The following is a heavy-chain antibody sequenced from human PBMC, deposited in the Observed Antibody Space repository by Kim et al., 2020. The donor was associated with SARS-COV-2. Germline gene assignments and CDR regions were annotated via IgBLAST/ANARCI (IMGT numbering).Heavy chain of an antibody. V-gene: IGHV4-39*01. CDR1: GGSISSSSYY. CDR2: IYYSGST. Sequence: SETLSLTCTVSGGSISSSSYYWGWIRQPPGKGLEWIGSIYYSGSTYYNPSLKSRVTISVDTSKNQFSLKLSSVTAADTAVYYCAIFPPYYYDSSGPRDYWGQGTLVTVSS. J-gene: IGHJ4*02. CDR3: AIFPPYYYDSSGPRDY. D-gene: IGHD3-22*01.